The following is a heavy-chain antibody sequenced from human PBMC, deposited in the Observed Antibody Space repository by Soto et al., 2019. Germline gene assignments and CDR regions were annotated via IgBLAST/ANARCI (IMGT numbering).Heavy chain of an antibody. CDR2: ISYDGSNK. J-gene: IGHJ6*02. Sequence: QVQLVESGGGVVQPGRSLRLSCAASRFTFSSYAMHWVRQAPGKGLEWVAVISYDGSNKYYADSVKGRFTISRDNSKNTLYLQMNSLRAEDTAVYYCARESSDYYYGMDVWGQGTTVTVSS. CDR1: RFTFSSYA. CDR3: ARESSDYYYGMDV. V-gene: IGHV3-30-3*01. D-gene: IGHD1-26*01.